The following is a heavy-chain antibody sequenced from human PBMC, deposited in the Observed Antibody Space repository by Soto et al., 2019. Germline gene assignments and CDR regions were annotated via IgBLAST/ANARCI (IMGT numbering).Heavy chain of an antibody. CDR2: MNPNSGNT. CDR3: ARWTCGGDCYSGAFDI. J-gene: IGHJ3*02. V-gene: IGHV1-8*01. CDR1: GYTFTSYD. D-gene: IGHD2-21*02. Sequence: ASVKVSCKASGYTFTSYDINWVRQATGQGREWMGWMNPNSGNTGYAHKFQGRVTMTRDTSISTAYMELSSLRSEDTAVYYCARWTCGGDCYSGAFDIWGQGTMVTVSS.